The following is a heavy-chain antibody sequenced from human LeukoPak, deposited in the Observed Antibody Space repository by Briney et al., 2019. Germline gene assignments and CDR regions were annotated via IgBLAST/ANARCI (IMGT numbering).Heavy chain of an antibody. J-gene: IGHJ4*02. CDR2: IKQDGSEK. CDR3: ARDSLTAMDLPYFDY. Sequence: GGSLRLSCAASGFTFSSYWMSWVRQAPGKGLEWVANIKQDGSEKYYVDSVKGRFTISRDNAKNSLYLQMSSLRAEDTAVYYCARDSLTAMDLPYFDYWGQGTLVTVSS. CDR1: GFTFSSYW. D-gene: IGHD5-18*01. V-gene: IGHV3-7*01.